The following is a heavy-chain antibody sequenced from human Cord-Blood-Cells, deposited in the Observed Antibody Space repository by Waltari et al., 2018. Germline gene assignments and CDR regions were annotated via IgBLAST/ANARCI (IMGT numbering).Heavy chain of an antibody. V-gene: IGHV4-4*07. Sequence: QVQLQESGPGLVKPSETLSLTCTVSGGSLSSYYWSWIRQPAGKGLEWMWRIYISGSTNSNPSLKSRVPMSGDTSKNQFSLNLSSVTAADTAVYYCARVGSIAAAGDAFDIWGQGTMVTVSS. CDR3: ARVGSIAAAGDAFDI. J-gene: IGHJ3*02. CDR2: IYISGST. CDR1: GGSLSSYY. D-gene: IGHD6-13*01.